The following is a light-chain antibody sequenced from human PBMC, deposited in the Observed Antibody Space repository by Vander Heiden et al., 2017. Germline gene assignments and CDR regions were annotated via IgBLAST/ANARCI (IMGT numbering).Light chain of an antibody. CDR1: QDISNY. Sequence: DIQMTQSPSSLSASVGDRVTITCQASQDISNYLNWYQQKPGKAPKLLIYDASNFETGVPSRVSGSGSGTDFTFTITSLQPEDIATYYCQQYGNLPTFGPGTKVDIK. J-gene: IGKJ3*01. CDR2: DAS. CDR3: QQYGNLPT. V-gene: IGKV1-33*01.